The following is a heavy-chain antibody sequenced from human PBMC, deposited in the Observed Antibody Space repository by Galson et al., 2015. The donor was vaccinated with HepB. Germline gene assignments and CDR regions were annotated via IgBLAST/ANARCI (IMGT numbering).Heavy chain of an antibody. D-gene: IGHD3-10*01. Sequence: SLRLYCAASGFTFGDYAMSWFRQAPGKGLEWVGFIRSKAYGGTTEYAASVKGRFTISRDDSKSIAYLQMNSLKTEDTAVYYCTRGYGSGESYYYYGMDVWGQGTTVTVSS. V-gene: IGHV3-49*03. CDR3: TRGYGSGESYYYYGMDV. J-gene: IGHJ6*02. CDR2: IRSKAYGGTT. CDR1: GFTFGDYA.